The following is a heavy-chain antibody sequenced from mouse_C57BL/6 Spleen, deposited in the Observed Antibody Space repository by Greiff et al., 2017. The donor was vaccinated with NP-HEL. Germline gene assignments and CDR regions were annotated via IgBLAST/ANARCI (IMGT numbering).Heavy chain of an antibody. V-gene: IGHV3-6*01. CDR1: GYSITSGYY. Sequence: EVQLVESGPGLVKPSQSLSLTCSVTGYSITSGYYWNWIRQFPGNKLEWMGYISYDGSNNYNPSLKNRISITRDTSKNQFFLKLNSVTTEDTATYYCANTVVADYYAMDYWGQGTSVTVSS. CDR2: ISYDGSN. D-gene: IGHD1-1*01. CDR3: ANTVVADYYAMDY. J-gene: IGHJ4*01.